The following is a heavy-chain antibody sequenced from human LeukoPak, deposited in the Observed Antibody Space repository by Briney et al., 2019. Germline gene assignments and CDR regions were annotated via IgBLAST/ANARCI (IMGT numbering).Heavy chain of an antibody. CDR3: ADNSGFD. CDR2: ISSSSSYI. D-gene: IGHD5-12*01. V-gene: IGHV3-21*01. Sequence: ETLSLTCAVSGVSITYSNWWSWVRQPPGKGLEWVSSISSSSSYIYYADSVKGRFTISRDNAKNSLYLQMNSLRAEDTAVYYCADNSGFDWGQGTLVTVSS. CDR1: GVSITYSNW. J-gene: IGHJ4*02.